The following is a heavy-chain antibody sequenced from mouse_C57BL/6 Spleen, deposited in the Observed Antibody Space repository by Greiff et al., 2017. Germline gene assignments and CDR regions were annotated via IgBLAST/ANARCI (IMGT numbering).Heavy chain of an antibody. J-gene: IGHJ2*01. Sequence: QLQQSGPELVKPGASVKISCKASGYAFSSSWMNWVKQRPGKGLEWIGRIYPGDGDTNYNGKFKGKATLTADKSSSTAYMQLSSLTSEDAAVYFCARAGYGNYGFDYWGQGTTLTVSS. CDR2: IYPGDGDT. CDR3: ARAGYGNYGFDY. CDR1: GYAFSSSW. D-gene: IGHD2-10*02. V-gene: IGHV1-82*01.